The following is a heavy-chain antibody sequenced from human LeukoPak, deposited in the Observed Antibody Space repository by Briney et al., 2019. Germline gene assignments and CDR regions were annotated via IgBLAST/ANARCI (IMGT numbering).Heavy chain of an antibody. CDR2: ISSSGSTI. J-gene: IGHJ4*02. D-gene: IGHD3-22*01. V-gene: IGHV3-48*03. CDR3: ATPMGGGYYFGYFDY. Sequence: GGSLRLSCAASGFTFSSYEMNWVRQAPGKGLEWVSYISSSGSTIYYADSVKGRFTISRDNAKNSLYLQMNSLRAEDTAVYYCATPMGGGYYFGYFDYWGQGTLVTVSS. CDR1: GFTFSSYE.